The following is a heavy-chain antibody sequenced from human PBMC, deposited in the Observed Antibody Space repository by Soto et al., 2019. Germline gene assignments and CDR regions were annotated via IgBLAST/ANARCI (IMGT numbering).Heavy chain of an antibody. J-gene: IGHJ4*02. V-gene: IGHV3-53*01. CDR1: GFSVNNNY. CDR3: ARGLGRDHNDNKDYFHLDY. Sequence: GGSLRLSCAASGFSVNNNYLTWVRQAPGKGLKWVSVLYSDGRAYYADSVKGRFTISTDNSKNTVYLQMNTLRDEDTALYYCARGLGRDHNDNKDYFHLDYWGQGTLVTVYS. D-gene: IGHD1-1*01. CDR2: LYSDGRA.